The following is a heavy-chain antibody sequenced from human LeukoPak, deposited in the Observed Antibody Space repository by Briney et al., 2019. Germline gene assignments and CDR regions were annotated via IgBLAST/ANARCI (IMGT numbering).Heavy chain of an antibody. CDR3: ATQNWGYFSF. CDR1: GFTFNNAW. D-gene: IGHD7-27*01. CDR2: IKSESDGGTT. J-gene: IGHJ4*02. V-gene: IGHV3-15*01. Sequence: GGSLRLSCVSSGFTFNNAWMNWVRQAPGKGLEWVGRIKSESDGGTTDYVAPVKGRFTISRDDSKHTLYLQVNSLKPEDTGVFHCATQNWGYFSFWGQGTLVTVSS.